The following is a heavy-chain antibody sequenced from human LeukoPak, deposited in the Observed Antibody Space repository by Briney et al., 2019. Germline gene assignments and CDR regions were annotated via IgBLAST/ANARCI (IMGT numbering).Heavy chain of an antibody. CDR1: GYTFTSYG. Sequence: ASVKVSCKSSGYTFTSYGITWVRQAPGQGLEWMGRINTYYGNTDYAQNFQGRVTITTDTSTSTAYMELRSLRSDDTAVYYCARRRFGDISFDYWGQGTLVTVSS. J-gene: IGHJ4*02. CDR2: INTYYGNT. CDR3: ARRRFGDISFDY. V-gene: IGHV1-18*01. D-gene: IGHD3-10*01.